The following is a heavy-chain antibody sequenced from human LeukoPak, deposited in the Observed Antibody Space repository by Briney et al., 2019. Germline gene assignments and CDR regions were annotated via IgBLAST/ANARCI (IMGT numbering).Heavy chain of an antibody. CDR2: ISWNSGSI. J-gene: IGHJ4*02. D-gene: IGHD6-19*01. CDR3: AKTSGSIAVAGMFDN. CDR1: GFTFDDYA. Sequence: SGGSLRLSCAASGFTFDDYAMHWVRQAPGKGLEWVSGISWNSGSIGYADSVKGRFTISRDNAKNSLYLQMNSLRAEDTALYYCAKTSGSIAVAGMFDNWGQGTLVTVSS. V-gene: IGHV3-9*01.